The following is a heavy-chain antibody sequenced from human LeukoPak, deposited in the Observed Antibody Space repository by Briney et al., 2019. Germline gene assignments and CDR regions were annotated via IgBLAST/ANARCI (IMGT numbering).Heavy chain of an antibody. CDR3: AATYCGGDCYYYYYYYYMDV. Sequence: PSETLSLTCTVSGGSISSYYWSWIRQPPGKGLEWIGYIYYSGSTNYNPSLKSRVTISVDTSKNQFSLKLSSVTAADTAVYYCAATYCGGDCYYYYYYYYMDVWGKGTTVTVSS. J-gene: IGHJ6*03. CDR2: IYYSGST. V-gene: IGHV4-59*01. D-gene: IGHD2-21*01. CDR1: GGSISSYY.